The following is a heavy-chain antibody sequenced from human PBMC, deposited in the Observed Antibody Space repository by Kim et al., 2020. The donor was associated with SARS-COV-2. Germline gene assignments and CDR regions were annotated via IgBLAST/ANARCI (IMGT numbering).Heavy chain of an antibody. J-gene: IGHJ4*02. V-gene: IGHV3-53*01. D-gene: IGHD2-8*01. CDR3: ASRGHTNGYWKLQD. Sequence: GGSLRLSCAASGFIVSDNYMMWVRQAPGEGLEWVSLIHIGGGTNYADSVRGRFTISRDNSKNTLYLQMNSLRAEDTAVYYCASRGHTNGYWKLQDWGQGTLVTFSS. CDR2: IHIGGGT. CDR1: GFIVSDNY.